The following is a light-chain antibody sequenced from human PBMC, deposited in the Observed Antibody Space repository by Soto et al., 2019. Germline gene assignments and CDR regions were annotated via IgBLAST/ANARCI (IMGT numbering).Light chain of an antibody. CDR1: QSVSSY. CDR2: EAS. CDR3: QQRSDWPWT. V-gene: IGKV3-11*01. Sequence: EIVLTQSPATLSLSPGEIATLSCMASQSVSSYLAWYQQKPGQAPRLLMYEASNRATGIPARFSGGGSGTDFTLTISSLEPEDFAVYYCQQRSDWPWTFGQGTKVDIK. J-gene: IGKJ1*01.